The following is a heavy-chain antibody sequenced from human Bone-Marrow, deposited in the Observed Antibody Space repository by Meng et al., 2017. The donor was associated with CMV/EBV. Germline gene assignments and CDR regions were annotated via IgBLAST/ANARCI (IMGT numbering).Heavy chain of an antibody. D-gene: IGHD1-26*01. CDR1: SISSTGHY. CDR3: ARQSTRSTGIAGADFDY. CDR2: IFYSGSN. V-gene: IGHV4-39*01. Sequence: SISSTGHYWGWIRQHPGKGLEWIGSIFYSGSNYYNTSLKSRLTISVDTSKNQFSLTLTSVTAADTAMYYCARQSTRSTGIAGADFDYWGQGTLVTVSS. J-gene: IGHJ4*02.